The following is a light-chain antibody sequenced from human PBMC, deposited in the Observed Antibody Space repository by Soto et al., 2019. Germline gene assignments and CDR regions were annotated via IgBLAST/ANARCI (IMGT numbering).Light chain of an antibody. CDR1: SSNIGSKY. J-gene: IGLJ2*01. Sequence: QPVLTQPPSASGTPGQRVTISCSGSSSNIGSKYVYWYQQLPGTAPKLLMYRNNQRPSGVPDRFSGSKSGTSASLAISGRRSEDEADYYCAAWDAGVSGPAFGGGTKLTVL. V-gene: IGLV1-47*01. CDR2: RNN. CDR3: AAWDAGVSGPA.